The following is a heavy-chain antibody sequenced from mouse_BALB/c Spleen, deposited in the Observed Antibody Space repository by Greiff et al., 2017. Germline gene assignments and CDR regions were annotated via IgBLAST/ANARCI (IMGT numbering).Heavy chain of an antibody. D-gene: IGHD2-10*02. CDR3: ARQYGSLGYYFDY. J-gene: IGHJ2*01. Sequence: EVKLMESGGDLVKPGGSLKLSCAASGFTFSSYGMSWVRQTPDKRLEWVATISSGGSYTYYPDSVKGRFTISRDNAKNTLYLQMSSLKSEDTAMYYCARQYGSLGYYFDYWGQGTTLTVSS. V-gene: IGHV5-6*01. CDR2: ISSGGSYT. CDR1: GFTFSSYG.